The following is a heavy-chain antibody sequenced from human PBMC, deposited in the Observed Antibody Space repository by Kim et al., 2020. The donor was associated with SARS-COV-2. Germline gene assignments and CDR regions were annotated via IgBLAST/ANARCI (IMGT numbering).Heavy chain of an antibody. D-gene: IGHD3-16*01. CDR3: ARGPPDYDYVWGSLNY. J-gene: IGHJ4*02. V-gene: IGHV1-69*01. Sequence: FQGRVTITADESTSTAYMELSSLRSEDTAVYYCARGPPDYDYVWGSLNYWGQGTLVTVSS.